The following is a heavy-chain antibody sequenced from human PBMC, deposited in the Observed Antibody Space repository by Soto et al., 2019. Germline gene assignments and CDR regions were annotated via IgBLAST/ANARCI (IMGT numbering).Heavy chain of an antibody. CDR2: IRSKANSYAT. Sequence: EVQLVESGGGLVQPGGSLKLSCAASGFTFSGSAMHWVRQASGKGLEWVGRIRSKANSYATAYAASVKGRFTITRDDSKNKAYLQMNSLKTGDKAVDYCSPAGGAYSNYDHPPPFDYWGQGTLVTVSS. J-gene: IGHJ4*02. D-gene: IGHD4-4*01. CDR3: SPAGGAYSNYDHPPPFDY. V-gene: IGHV3-73*02. CDR1: GFTFSGSA.